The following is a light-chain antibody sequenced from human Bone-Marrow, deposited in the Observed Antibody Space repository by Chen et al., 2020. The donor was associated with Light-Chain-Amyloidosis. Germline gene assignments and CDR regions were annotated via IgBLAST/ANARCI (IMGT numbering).Light chain of an antibody. CDR3: CSYAGISTHV. Sequence: QSALTQPASESWSPGQTNHTPCTGGNGYFGHYDLVSWYQQHPGKAPKLIIYEGSKRPSGISNRFSGSKSGNTASLTISGLQAEDEADYYCCSYAGISTHVFGTETKVT. CDR1: NGYFGHYDL. V-gene: IGLV2-23*01. CDR2: EGS. J-gene: IGLJ1*01.